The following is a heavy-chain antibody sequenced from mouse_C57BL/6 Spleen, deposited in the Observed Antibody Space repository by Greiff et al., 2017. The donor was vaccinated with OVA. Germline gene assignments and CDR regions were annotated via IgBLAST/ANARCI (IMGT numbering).Heavy chain of an antibody. J-gene: IGHJ3*01. CDR1: GYTFTSYW. D-gene: IGHD2-4*01. Sequence: QVQLQQPGTELVKPGASVKLSCKASGYTFTSYWIHWVKQRPGQGLEWIGNINPSNGGTNYNEKFKSKATLTVDKSSSTAYMQLSSLTSEDSAVYYCARLDYDYDVWFAYWGQGTLVTVSA. CDR3: ARLDYDYDVWFAY. CDR2: INPSNGGT. V-gene: IGHV1-53*01.